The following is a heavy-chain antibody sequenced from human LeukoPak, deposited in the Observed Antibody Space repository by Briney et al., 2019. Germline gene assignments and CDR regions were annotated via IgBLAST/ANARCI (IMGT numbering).Heavy chain of an antibody. CDR1: GFTFDDYA. Sequence: SGGSLRLSCTASGFTFDDYAMSWVRQAPGKGLEWVGFIRSKAYGGTTEYAASVKGIFTISRDDSKSIAYLQMNSLKTEDTAVYYCTRGLGVRGVIIIGKPQYYFDYWGQGTLVTVSS. CDR2: IRSKAYGGTT. V-gene: IGHV3-49*04. D-gene: IGHD3-10*01. J-gene: IGHJ4*02. CDR3: TRGLGVRGVIIIGKPQYYFDY.